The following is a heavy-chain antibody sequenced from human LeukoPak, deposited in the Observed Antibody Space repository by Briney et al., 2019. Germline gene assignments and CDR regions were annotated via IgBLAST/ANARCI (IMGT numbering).Heavy chain of an antibody. D-gene: IGHD2-8*01. CDR3: ASRRTPKWPRRASEYYFDY. J-gene: IGHJ4*02. CDR1: GYTFISYD. CDR2: MNPNSGNT. V-gene: IGHV1-8*01. Sequence: ASVKVSCKASGYTFISYDINWVPQATGQGLEWMGWMNPNSGNTGYAQKFQGRVTMTRNTSISTAYMELSSLRSEDSAVSYCASRRTPKWPRRASEYYFDYRGQGTLVTVSS.